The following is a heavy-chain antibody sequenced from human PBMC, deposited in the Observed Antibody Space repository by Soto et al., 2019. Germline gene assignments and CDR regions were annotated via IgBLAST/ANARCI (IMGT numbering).Heavy chain of an antibody. J-gene: IGHJ6*03. CDR2: IIPILGIA. V-gene: IGHV1-69*02. CDR1: GGTFSSYT. D-gene: IGHD2-15*01. CDR3: ARSGYCSGGSCYSYRHYYYYYMDV. Sequence: GASVKVSCKASGGTFSSYTISWVRQAPGQGLEWMGRIIPILGIANYAQKFQGRVTITADKSTSTAYMELSSLRSEDTAVYYCARSGYCSGGSCYSYRHYYYYYMDVWGKGTTVTVSS.